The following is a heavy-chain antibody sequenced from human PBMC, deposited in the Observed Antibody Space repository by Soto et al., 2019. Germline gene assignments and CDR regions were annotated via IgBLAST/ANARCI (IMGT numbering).Heavy chain of an antibody. D-gene: IGHD2-2*01. CDR2: IYYSGST. V-gene: IGHV4-31*03. Sequence: QVQLQESGPGLVKPSQTLSLTCTVSGGSISSGGYYWSWIRQHPGKGLEWIGYIYYSGSTYYNPSLKSRVTISVDTSKNQFSLKLSSVTAADTAVYYCARQIVVPAATPNWNLDWFDPWGQGTLVTVSS. CDR1: GGSISSGGYY. CDR3: ARQIVVPAATPNWNLDWFDP. J-gene: IGHJ5*02.